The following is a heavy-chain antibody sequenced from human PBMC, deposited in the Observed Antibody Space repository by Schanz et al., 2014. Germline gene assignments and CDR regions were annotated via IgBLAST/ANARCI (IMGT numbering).Heavy chain of an antibody. J-gene: IGHJ4*02. V-gene: IGHV4-59*01. CDR3: ASKARYTYAYDY. CDR2: IYYSGST. CDR1: GRSISSYY. D-gene: IGHD5-18*01. Sequence: QVQLQESGPGLVKPSETLSLTCSVSGRSISSYYWSWIRQPPGKGLEWIGHIYYSGSTNYNPSLKSRVTISADTSKNQLSLKLTSVTAADTAVYYCASKARYTYAYDYWGQGTLVTVSS.